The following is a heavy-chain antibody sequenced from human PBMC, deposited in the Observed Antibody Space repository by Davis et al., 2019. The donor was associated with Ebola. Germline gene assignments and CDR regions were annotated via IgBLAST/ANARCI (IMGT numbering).Heavy chain of an antibody. D-gene: IGHD4-17*01. Sequence: SVTVSCKASGGTFSSYAISWVRQAPGQGLEWMGRIIPILGIANYAQKFQGRVTITADESTSTAYMELSSLRSEDTAVYYRARDRPVEGDYGSFDIWGQGTMVTVSS. CDR3: ARDRPVEGDYGSFDI. CDR1: GGTFSSYA. CDR2: IIPILGIA. V-gene: IGHV1-69*04. J-gene: IGHJ3*02.